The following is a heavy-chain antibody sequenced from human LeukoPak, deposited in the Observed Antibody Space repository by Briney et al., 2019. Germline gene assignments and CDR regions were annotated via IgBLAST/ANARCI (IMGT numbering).Heavy chain of an antibody. Sequence: AGGSLRLSCAASGFTFDDYAMHWVRQAPGKGLEWVSGISWNSGSIGYADSVKGRFTISRDNAKNSLYLQMNSLRAEDTALYYCAKDTGYDSSGYYNSGYFDYWGQGTLVTVSS. D-gene: IGHD3-22*01. CDR3: AKDTGYDSSGYYNSGYFDY. J-gene: IGHJ4*02. CDR1: GFTFDDYA. CDR2: ISWNSGSI. V-gene: IGHV3-9*01.